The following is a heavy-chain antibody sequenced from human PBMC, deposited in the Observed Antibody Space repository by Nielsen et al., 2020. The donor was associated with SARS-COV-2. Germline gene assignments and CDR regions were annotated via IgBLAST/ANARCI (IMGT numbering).Heavy chain of an antibody. J-gene: IGHJ4*02. V-gene: IGHV3-30*18. Sequence: GESLKISCAASGFTFSSYGMHWVRQAPGKGLEWVAVISYDGSNKYCADSVKGRFTISRDNSKNTLYLQMNSLRAEDTAVYYCAKVGGTMTPDYWGQGTLVTVSS. CDR3: AKVGGTMTPDY. CDR1: GFTFSSYG. D-gene: IGHD3-22*01. CDR2: ISYDGSNK.